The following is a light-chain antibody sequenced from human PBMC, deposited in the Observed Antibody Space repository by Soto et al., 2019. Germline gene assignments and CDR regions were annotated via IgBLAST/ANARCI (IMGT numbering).Light chain of an antibody. CDR1: QSVSIN. CDR3: QQYNNWPRT. Sequence: EIGMTQSPATLSGSPGERATVSCRASQSVSINLAWYQQKPGQAPRPLIYGASTRATGIPARFSGSGSGPEFPLTIGSLQSEDFAVYYCQQYNNWPRTFGQGTKLEIK. V-gene: IGKV3-15*01. J-gene: IGKJ2*01. CDR2: GAS.